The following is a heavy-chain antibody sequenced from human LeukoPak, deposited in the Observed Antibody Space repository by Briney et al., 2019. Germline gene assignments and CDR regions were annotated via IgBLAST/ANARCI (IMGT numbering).Heavy chain of an antibody. CDR2: IYYSGST. CDR1: GGSISSYY. Sequence: PSETLSLTCTVSGGSISSYYWSWIRQPPGKGLEWIGYIYYSGSTNYNPSLKSRVTISVDTSKNQFSLKQSSVTAADTAVYYCARDRDYYGSKNWFDPWGQGTLVTVSS. V-gene: IGHV4-59*01. D-gene: IGHD3-10*01. CDR3: ARDRDYYGSKNWFDP. J-gene: IGHJ5*02.